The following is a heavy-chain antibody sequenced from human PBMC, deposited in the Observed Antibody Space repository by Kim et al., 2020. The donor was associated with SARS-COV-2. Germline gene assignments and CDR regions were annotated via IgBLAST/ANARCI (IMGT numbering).Heavy chain of an antibody. D-gene: IGHD6-19*01. V-gene: IGHV4-59*08. CDR2: FSYNKRT. CDR3: ARLPDITGWPFDY. CDR1: GASISDDY. J-gene: IGHJ4*02. Sequence: SETLSLTCTISGASISDDYWTWIRQPPGKGLEWIGYFSYNKRTSYNPSLKSRVSMSLDTSRNQFSLKLNSVTAADPAVYYCARLPDITGWPFDYWAQGTL.